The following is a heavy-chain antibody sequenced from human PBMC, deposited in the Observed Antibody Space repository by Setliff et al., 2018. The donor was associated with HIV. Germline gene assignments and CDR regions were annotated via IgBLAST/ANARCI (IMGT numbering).Heavy chain of an antibody. V-gene: IGHV1-2*02. CDR2: IGPNHGDT. CDR3: ARQLSDSLES. CDR1: GYIFTDYF. Sequence: ASVKVSCKASGYIFTDYFLHWVRQAPGQGLEWMGWIGPNHGDTRLTNTFRGRVTMTRDTSLNTAYVELSGLRSDDTAVYYCARQLSDSLESWGQGTLVTVSS. J-gene: IGHJ4*02. D-gene: IGHD1-1*01.